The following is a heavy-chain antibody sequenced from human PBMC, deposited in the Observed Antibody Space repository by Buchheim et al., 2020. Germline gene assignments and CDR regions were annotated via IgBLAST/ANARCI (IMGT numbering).Heavy chain of an antibody. CDR3: ASLLLWFGELFRPRNYYYYGMDV. CDR2: ISSSSSTI. D-gene: IGHD3-10*01. CDR1: GFTFSSYS. Sequence: EVQLVESGGGLVQPGGSLRLSCAASGFTFSSYSMNWVRQAPGKGLEWVSYISSSSSTIYYADSVKGRFTISRDNAKNSLYLQMNSLRAEDTAVYYCASLLLWFGELFRPRNYYYYGMDVWGQGTT. V-gene: IGHV3-48*01. J-gene: IGHJ6*02.